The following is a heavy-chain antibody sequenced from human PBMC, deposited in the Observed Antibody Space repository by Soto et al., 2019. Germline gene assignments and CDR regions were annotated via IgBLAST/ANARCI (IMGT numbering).Heavy chain of an antibody. CDR1: GFTFSSYS. CDR3: ARGGVTTRGDY. J-gene: IGHJ4*02. D-gene: IGHD4-17*01. Sequence: GGSLRLSCAASGFTFSSYSMNWVRQAPGKGLEWVSYISSSSSTIYYADSVKGRFTISRDNAKNSLYLQMNSLRAEDTAVYYCARGGVTTRGDYWGQGTLVTVSS. CDR2: ISSSSSTI. V-gene: IGHV3-48*01.